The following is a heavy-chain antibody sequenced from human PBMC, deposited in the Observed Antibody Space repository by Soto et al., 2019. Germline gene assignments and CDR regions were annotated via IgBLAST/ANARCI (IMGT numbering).Heavy chain of an antibody. CDR2: INPGAGYT. D-gene: IGHD3-16*01. Sequence: QVLLVQSGAEVKKPGTSVKLSCKASGYIFTAYYMHWVRQAPGQGPQWMGVINPGAGYTKYAQKFQDRFTLTRDASTNTVYLDLRILRSEDTAVYYCAREQNNGLSYTNYEPGGVFQYGGQGTLIAISS. CDR3: AREQNNGLSYTNYEPGGVFQY. J-gene: IGHJ1*01. V-gene: IGHV1-46*01. CDR1: GYIFTAYY.